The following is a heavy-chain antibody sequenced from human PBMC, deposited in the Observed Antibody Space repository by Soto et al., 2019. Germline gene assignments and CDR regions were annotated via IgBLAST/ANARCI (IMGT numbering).Heavy chain of an antibody. D-gene: IGHD3-9*01. CDR3: ARVDILTGYYHFDY. V-gene: IGHV4-59*01. CDR1: GGSISSYY. CDR2: IYYSGST. J-gene: IGHJ4*02. Sequence: SETLSLTCTVSGGSISSYYWSWIRQPPGKGLEWIGYIYYSGSTNYNPSLKSRVTISVDTSKNQFSLKLSSVTAADTAVYYCARVDILTGYYHFDYWGQGTLVTVSS.